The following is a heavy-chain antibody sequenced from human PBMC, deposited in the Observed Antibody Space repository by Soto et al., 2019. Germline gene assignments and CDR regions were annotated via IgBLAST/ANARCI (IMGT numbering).Heavy chain of an antibody. CDR1: GFTFSSYA. Sequence: QVQLVESGGGVVQPGRSLRLSCAASGFTFSSYAMHWVRQAPGKGLEWVAVISYDGSNKYYADSVKGRFTISRDNSKNTLYLQMNSLRAEDTAVYYCARDVRVVVTAFACDIWGQWTMVTVSS. J-gene: IGHJ3*02. CDR3: ARDVRVVVTAFACDI. D-gene: IGHD2-21*02. CDR2: ISYDGSNK. V-gene: IGHV3-30-3*01.